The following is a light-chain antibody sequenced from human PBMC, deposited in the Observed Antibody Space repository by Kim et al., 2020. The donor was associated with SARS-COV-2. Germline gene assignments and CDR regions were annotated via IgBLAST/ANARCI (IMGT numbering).Light chain of an antibody. CDR2: GAS. V-gene: IGKV3D-15*01. CDR3: QQYNNWPPIT. CDR1: RSVSSN. Sequence: SPAQRATLSCRARRSVSSNVAWYQQKPGLAPRLLIYGASIRATGIPARFSGSGSGTEFTLTISSLQSEDFAVYYCQQYNNWPPITFGQGTRLEIK. J-gene: IGKJ5*01.